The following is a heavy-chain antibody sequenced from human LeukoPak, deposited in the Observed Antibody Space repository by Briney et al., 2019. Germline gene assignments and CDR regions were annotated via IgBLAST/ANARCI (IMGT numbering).Heavy chain of an antibody. CDR2: IWYDGSNK. D-gene: IGHD2-2*01. Sequence: AGSLRLSCAASGFTFSGHVMHWVRQAPGKGLDWVAVIWYDGSNKYYGDAVKGRFPISRDNSKNTLYLQMNSLRAEDTAVYYCARASCKQFAGYLPDGFDIWGQGTMVTVSS. CDR3: ARASCKQFAGYLPDGFDI. J-gene: IGHJ3*02. V-gene: IGHV3-33*01. CDR1: GFTFSGHV.